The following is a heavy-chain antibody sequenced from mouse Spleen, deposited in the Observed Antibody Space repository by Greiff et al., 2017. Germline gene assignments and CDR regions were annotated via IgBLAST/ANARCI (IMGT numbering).Heavy chain of an antibody. J-gene: IGHJ2*01. CDR2: INSNGGST. CDR1: GFTFSSYA. D-gene: IGHD6-1*01. Sequence: EVMLVESGGGLVKPGGSLKLSCAASGFTFSSYAMSWVRQTPEKRLEWVAAINSNGGSTYYPDTVKDRFTISRDNAKNTLYLQMSSLRSEDTALYYCARHPSFDYWGQGTTLTVSS. V-gene: IGHV5-6-2*01. CDR3: ARHPSFDY.